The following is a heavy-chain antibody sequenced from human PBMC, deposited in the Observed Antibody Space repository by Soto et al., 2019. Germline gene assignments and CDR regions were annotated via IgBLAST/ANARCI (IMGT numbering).Heavy chain of an antibody. V-gene: IGHV3-74*01. CDR1: KFTFSSYW. CDR2: INTDGSRT. Sequence: EVQLVESGGGLVQPGGSLRLSCAASKFTFSSYWMHWVRQAPGKGLVWVSRINTDGSRTTYAHSVKGRFTISRDNAKNTAFLQMDSLRAEDTAMYYCVIVASGSYDSSDPWGQGTLVTVSP. J-gene: IGHJ5*02. CDR3: VIVASGSYDSSDP. D-gene: IGHD1-26*01.